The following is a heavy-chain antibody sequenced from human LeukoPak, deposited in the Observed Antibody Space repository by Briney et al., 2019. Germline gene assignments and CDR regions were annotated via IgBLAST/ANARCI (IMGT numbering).Heavy chain of an antibody. V-gene: IGHV3-23*01. D-gene: IGHD6-19*01. J-gene: IGHJ4*02. CDR1: GFTFSNYA. Sequence: GGSLRLSCAASGFTFSNYAMGWVRQAPGKGLEWVSGITGSGGTTFYADSVKGRFTISRDNSKNTLYLQMLSLRAEDTAVYYCAKKGDGSGWYFFDYWGQGTLVTVSS. CDR3: AKKGDGSGWYFFDY. CDR2: ITGSGGTT.